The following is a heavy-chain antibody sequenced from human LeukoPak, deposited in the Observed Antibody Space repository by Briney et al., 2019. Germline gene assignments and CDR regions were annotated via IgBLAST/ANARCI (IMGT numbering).Heavy chain of an antibody. J-gene: IGHJ4*02. V-gene: IGHV5-51*01. CDR3: ARRLATYYYDSSGYYFDY. CDR1: GYSFTSYW. D-gene: IGHD3-22*01. CDR2: IYPGDSDT. Sequence: GESLKISCKGSGYSFTSYWIGWVRQMPGKGLEWMGIIYPGDSDTRYSPSFQGQVTISADKSISTAYLQWSSLKASDTAMYYCARRLATYYYDSSGYYFDYWGQGTLVTVSS.